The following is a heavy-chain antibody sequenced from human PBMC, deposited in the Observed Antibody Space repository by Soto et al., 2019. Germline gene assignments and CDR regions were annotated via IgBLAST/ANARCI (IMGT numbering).Heavy chain of an antibody. D-gene: IGHD3-16*01. CDR2: SYYSGST. CDR3: ARDRGSWGGMDV. J-gene: IGHJ6*02. CDR1: GGSISSGGYY. Sequence: QVQLQESGPGLVKPSQTLSLTCTVSGGSISSGGYYWSWIRQHPGKGLGGIGYSYYSGSTYYNPSLKSRVTISVDTSKNQFSLKLSSVTAADTAVYYCARDRGSWGGMDVWGQGTTVTVSS. V-gene: IGHV4-31*03.